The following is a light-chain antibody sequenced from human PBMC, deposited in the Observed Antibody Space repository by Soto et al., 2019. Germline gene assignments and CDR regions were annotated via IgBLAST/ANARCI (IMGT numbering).Light chain of an antibody. CDR1: QSVSSSY. J-gene: IGKJ1*01. CDR3: QQYGSSSWT. Sequence: EIVLTQSPGTLSLSPGERAILSCRASQSVSSSYLAWYQQKPCQAPRLLIYGTSSWATAIPDRVSGSGSGTDFTLTISTLEPEEFTVCDCQQYGSSSWTFGHETKVEVK. CDR2: GTS. V-gene: IGKV3-20*01.